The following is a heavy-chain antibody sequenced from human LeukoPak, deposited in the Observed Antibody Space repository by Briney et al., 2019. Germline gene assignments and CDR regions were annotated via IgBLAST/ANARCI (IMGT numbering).Heavy chain of an antibody. CDR1: GYSFTNYW. Sequence: GESLKISCKASGYSFTNYWIGWVRQMPEKGLEWMGMINPGDTNIAYSPSFQGQVTISADRSISTAYLQWSSLKASDTAMYYCARPRRAERDEDFWGQGTLVSVSS. J-gene: IGHJ4*02. CDR3: ARPRRAERDEDF. V-gene: IGHV5-51*01. CDR2: INPGDTNI. D-gene: IGHD1-1*01.